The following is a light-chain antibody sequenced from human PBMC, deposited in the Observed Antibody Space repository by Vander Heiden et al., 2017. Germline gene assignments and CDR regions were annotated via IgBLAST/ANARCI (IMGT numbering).Light chain of an antibody. CDR3: QQRSNGHPQCT. Sequence: EIVLTQSPATLSLSPGERATLPCRASQSVSSYLAWYQQKPGQAPRLLIYDASNRATGIKARFSGSGYGTDFTLTISSLEPEDFAVYYCQQRSNGHPQCTFGQGTKLEIK. J-gene: IGKJ2*02. CDR2: DAS. V-gene: IGKV3-11*01. CDR1: QSVSSY.